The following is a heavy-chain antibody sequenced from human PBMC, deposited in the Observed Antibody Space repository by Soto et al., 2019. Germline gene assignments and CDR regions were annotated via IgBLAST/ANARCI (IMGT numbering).Heavy chain of an antibody. J-gene: IGHJ4*02. V-gene: IGHV1-18*01. D-gene: IGHD3-3*01. CDR2: ISAYNGNT. Sequence: GASVKVSCKASGYTFTSYGISWVRQAPGQGLEWMGWISAYNGNTNYAQKLQGRVTMTTDTSTSTAYMELRSLRSDDTAVYYCARGHLYYDFWSGYQTRLYYFDYWGQGTLVTVSS. CDR3: ARGHLYYDFWSGYQTRLYYFDY. CDR1: GYTFTSYG.